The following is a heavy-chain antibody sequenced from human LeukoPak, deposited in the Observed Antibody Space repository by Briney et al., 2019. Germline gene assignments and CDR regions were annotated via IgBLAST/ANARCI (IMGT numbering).Heavy chain of an antibody. V-gene: IGHV4-59*05. CDR2: IYYSGST. CDR3: ANRIAVTGSPYY. J-gene: IGHJ4*02. Sequence: PSETLSLTCTVSGGSISNNYWSWFRQPPGKGLEWIGSIYYSGSTYYNPSLKSRVTISVDTSKNQFSLKLSSVTAADTAVYYCANRIAVTGSPYYWGQGTLVTVSS. CDR1: GGSISNNY. D-gene: IGHD6-19*01.